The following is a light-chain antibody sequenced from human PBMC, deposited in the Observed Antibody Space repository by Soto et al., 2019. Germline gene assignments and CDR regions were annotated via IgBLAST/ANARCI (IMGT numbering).Light chain of an antibody. CDR2: AAS. J-gene: IGKJ2*01. CDR1: QGISSY. V-gene: IGKV1-8*01. Sequence: AIRMTQSPSSLSASTGDRVTITCRASQGISSYLAWYQQKPGKAPKLLIYAASTLQSGVPSRFSGSGSGTDFTLTISCLQSEDFATYYSQQYYSYPYTFGQGPKLEIK. CDR3: QQYYSYPYT.